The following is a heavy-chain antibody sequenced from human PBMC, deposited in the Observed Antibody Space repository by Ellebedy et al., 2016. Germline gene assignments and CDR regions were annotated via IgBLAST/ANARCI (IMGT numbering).Heavy chain of an antibody. V-gene: IGHV3-23*01. Sequence: GESLKISXAASGITFSSHAMSWVRQAPGKGLEWVSSISGSGGNTYYADSVKGRFTISRDNSKNMLYLQMDSLRAEDTGVYYCAKDDGRTMGDYWGQGILVTVSS. CDR2: ISGSGGNT. J-gene: IGHJ4*02. CDR3: AKDDGRTMGDY. CDR1: GITFSSHA. D-gene: IGHD4/OR15-4a*01.